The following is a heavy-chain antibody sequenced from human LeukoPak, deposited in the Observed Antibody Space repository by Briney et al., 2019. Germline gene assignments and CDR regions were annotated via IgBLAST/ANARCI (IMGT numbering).Heavy chain of an antibody. CDR2: ISSSGST. J-gene: IGHJ3*02. D-gene: IGHD3-22*01. V-gene: IGHV4-4*07. CDR3: ARGPYSYDSSGAFDI. CDR1: GGSISSYY. Sequence: SETLSLTCTVSGGSISSYYWSWIRQPAGKGLEWIGRISSSGSTNYNPSLKSRVAISVDTSKNQFSLKLSSVTAADTAVYFCARGPYSYDSSGAFDIWGQGTMVTVSS.